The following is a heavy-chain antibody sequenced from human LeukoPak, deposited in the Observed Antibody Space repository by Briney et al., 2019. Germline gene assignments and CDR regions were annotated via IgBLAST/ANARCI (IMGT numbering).Heavy chain of an antibody. V-gene: IGHV4-4*07. J-gene: IGHJ6*02. CDR2: IYTSGST. CDR3: ARGVDSSGYHDYYYYYGMDV. Sequence: SETLSLTCTVSGGSISSYYWSWIRQPAGKGLEWIGRIYTSGSTNYNPSLKSRVTISVDTSKNQFSLKLSSVTAADTAVYYCARGVDSSGYHDYYYYYGMDVWGQGTTVTVSS. D-gene: IGHD3-22*01. CDR1: GGSISSYY.